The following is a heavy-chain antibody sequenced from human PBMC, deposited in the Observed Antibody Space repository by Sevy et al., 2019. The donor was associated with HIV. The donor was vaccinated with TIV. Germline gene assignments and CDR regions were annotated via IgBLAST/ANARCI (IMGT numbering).Heavy chain of an antibody. D-gene: IGHD3-16*01. CDR2: ISYARRNNK. CDR1: GFTFSDYS. J-gene: IGHJ4*02. CDR3: AKDRGEILHTAFDY. V-gene: IGHV3-30*04. Sequence: GGSLRLSCAASGFTFSDYSMHWVRQAPGKGLEWVAVISYARRNNKYNADSVKGRFTISRDNSKNTLYLQMNSLRVEDTAIYYCAKDRGEILHTAFDYWGQGTLVTVSS.